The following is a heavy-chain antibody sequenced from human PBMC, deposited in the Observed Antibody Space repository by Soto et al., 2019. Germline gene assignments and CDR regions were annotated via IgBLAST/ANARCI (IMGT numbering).Heavy chain of an antibody. J-gene: IGHJ3*01. D-gene: IGHD6-13*01. Sequence: EMQLVQSGGVVVQPGGSLRLSCTASGFTFEDQTMHWVRQSPTKGLEWVSLISWDGDNRYYADSVKGRFTISRDNSKNSLYLEMSSLRTEDTAFYYCTKDKAGIEAAGAFDVWGQGTMVTVSS. CDR3: TKDKAGIEAAGAFDV. V-gene: IGHV3-43*01. CDR2: ISWDGDNR. CDR1: GFTFEDQT.